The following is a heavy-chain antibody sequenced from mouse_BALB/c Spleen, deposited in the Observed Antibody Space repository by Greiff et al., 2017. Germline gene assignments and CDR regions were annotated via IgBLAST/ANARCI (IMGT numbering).Heavy chain of an antibody. V-gene: IGHV2-9*02. CDR1: GFSLTSYG. CDR3: ARENAMDY. J-gene: IGHJ4*01. CDR2: ICAGGST. Sequence: VQLQQSGPGLVAPSQSLSITCTVSGFSLTSYGVHWVRQPPGKGLEWLGVICAGGSTNYNSALMSRLSISKDNSKSQVFLRMNSLQTDDTSMYYWARENAMDYWGQGTSVTVSS.